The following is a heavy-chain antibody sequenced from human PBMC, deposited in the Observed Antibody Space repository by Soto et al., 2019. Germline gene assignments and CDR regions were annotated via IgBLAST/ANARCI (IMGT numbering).Heavy chain of an antibody. CDR1: GGSISSSSYY. J-gene: IGHJ6*02. CDR2: IYYSGST. Sequence: SETLSLTCTVSGGSISSSSYYWGWIRQPPGKGLEWIGSIYYSGSTTYNPSLKSRVTISVDRSKNQFSLKLTSVTAADTAVYYCARDLWGYCGTDCYPLDVCGQGTTVNVSS. D-gene: IGHD2-21*02. V-gene: IGHV4-39*02. CDR3: ARDLWGYCGTDCYPLDV.